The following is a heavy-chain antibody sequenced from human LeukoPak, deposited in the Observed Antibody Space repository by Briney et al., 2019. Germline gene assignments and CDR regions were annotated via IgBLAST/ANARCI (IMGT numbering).Heavy chain of an antibody. CDR1: GDTFSSYA. CDR3: ARGGGDGYNYRFDY. J-gene: IGHJ4*02. D-gene: IGHD5-24*01. Sequence: SVKVSCKASGDTFSSYAISWVRQAPGQGLEWMGRIIPIFGITNYAQKFQGRVTITADKSTSTAYMELSSLRSEDTAVYYCARGGGDGYNYRFDYWGQGTLVTVSS. CDR2: IIPIFGIT. V-gene: IGHV1-69*04.